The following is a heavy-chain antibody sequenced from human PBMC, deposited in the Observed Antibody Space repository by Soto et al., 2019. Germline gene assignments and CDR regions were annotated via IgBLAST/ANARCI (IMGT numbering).Heavy chain of an antibody. CDR3: ARVSRAMIVVVITVSFDY. V-gene: IGHV3-30-3*01. Sequence: GSLRLSCAASGFTFNSYAMHWVRQAPGKGLEWVAVISYDGTKKYYAASVKGRFTISRDNSKNTLYLQMNSLRAEDTAVYYCARVSRAMIVVVITVSFDYWGQGTLVTVSS. CDR1: GFTFNSYA. CDR2: ISYDGTKK. J-gene: IGHJ4*02. D-gene: IGHD3-22*01.